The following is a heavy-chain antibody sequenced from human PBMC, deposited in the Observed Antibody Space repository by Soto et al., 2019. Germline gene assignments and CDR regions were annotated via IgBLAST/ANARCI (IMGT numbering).Heavy chain of an antibody. CDR1: GFTFSSYA. Sequence: SCAASGFTFSSYAMHWVRQAPGKGLEWVAVISYDGSNKYYADSVKGRFTISRDNSKNTLYLQMNSLRAEDTAVYYCARDQAAAGYYYYYGMDVWGQGTTVTVSS. J-gene: IGHJ6*02. D-gene: IGHD6-13*01. CDR3: ARDQAAAGYYYYYGMDV. CDR2: ISYDGSNK. V-gene: IGHV3-30-3*01.